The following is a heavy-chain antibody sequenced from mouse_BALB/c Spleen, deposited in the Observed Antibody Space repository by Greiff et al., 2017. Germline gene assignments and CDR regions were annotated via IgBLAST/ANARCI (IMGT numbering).Heavy chain of an antibody. D-gene: IGHD2-2*01. Sequence: EVQLQQSGPELVKPGASVKMSCKASGYTFTSYVMHWVKQKPGQGLEWIGYINPYNDGTKYNEKFKGKATLTSDKSSSTAYMELSSLTSEDSAVYYCAGGWLRPYYAMDYWGQGTSVTVAS. CDR1: GYTFTSYV. J-gene: IGHJ4*01. CDR3: AGGWLRPYYAMDY. CDR2: INPYNDGT. V-gene: IGHV1-14*01.